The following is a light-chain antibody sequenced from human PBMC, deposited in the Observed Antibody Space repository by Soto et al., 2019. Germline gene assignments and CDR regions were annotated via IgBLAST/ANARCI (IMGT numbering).Light chain of an antibody. J-gene: IGKJ2*01. CDR2: LGS. CDR3: MQALQTPLYT. CDR1: QSLLHSNGYTY. Sequence: DIVMTQSPLSLPVTHGEPASISCRSSQSLLHSNGYTYLDWYLQKPGQSPQLLIYLGSNRASGVPDRFSGSGSGTDFTLKISRVEAEDVGLYYCMQALQTPLYTFGQGTKLEIK. V-gene: IGKV2-28*01.